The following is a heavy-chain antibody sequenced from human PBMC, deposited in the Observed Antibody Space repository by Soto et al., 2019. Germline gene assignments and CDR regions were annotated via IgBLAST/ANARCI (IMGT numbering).Heavy chain of an antibody. CDR1: GFSLSTSGVG. V-gene: IGHV2-5*02. CDR2: IYWDDDK. D-gene: IGHD2-15*01. J-gene: IGHJ4*02. Sequence: QITLKESGPTLVKPTQTLTLTCTFSGFSLSTSGVGVGWIRQPPGKALEWLALIYWDDDKRYSPSLKSRLTITKDTSKDQVVLTMTNLDPVDTATYYCPHAYCSGGSCYLRAVYFDYWGQGTLVTVSS. CDR3: PHAYCSGGSCYLRAVYFDY.